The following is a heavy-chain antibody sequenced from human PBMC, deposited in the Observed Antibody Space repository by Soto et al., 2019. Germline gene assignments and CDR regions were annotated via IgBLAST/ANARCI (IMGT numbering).Heavy chain of an antibody. J-gene: IGHJ3*02. CDR3: ASESPEIVVVVAATEHACDI. CDR2: IWYEGSNK. V-gene: IGHV3-33*01. D-gene: IGHD2-15*01. Sequence: QVQLVESGGGVVQPGRSLRLSCAASGFTFSSYGMHWVRQAPGKGLEWVAVIWYEGSNKYYADSVKGRFTISRDNSKNTLYLQMNSLRAEDTSVYYCASESPEIVVVVAATEHACDIWGQGTMVTVSS. CDR1: GFTFSSYG.